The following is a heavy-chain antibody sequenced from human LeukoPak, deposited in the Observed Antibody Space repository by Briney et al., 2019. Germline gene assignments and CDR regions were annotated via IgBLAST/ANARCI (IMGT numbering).Heavy chain of an antibody. D-gene: IGHD2-8*02. J-gene: IGHJ4*02. CDR3: ARARDSTGNLDF. CDR2: IYPSGGSK. Sequence: ASVKVSCKASGYTFTSYFMHWVRQAPGQGLEWMGIIYPSGGSKTNAQKFQGRVSMTRDTSTTTVYMELSSLTSEDTAVYYCARARDSTGNLDFWGQGTLVSVSS. CDR1: GYTFTSYF. V-gene: IGHV1-46*01.